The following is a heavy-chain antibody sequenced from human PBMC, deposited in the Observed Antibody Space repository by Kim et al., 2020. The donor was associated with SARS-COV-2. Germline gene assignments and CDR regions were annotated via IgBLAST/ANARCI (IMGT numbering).Heavy chain of an antibody. J-gene: IGHJ4*02. Sequence: AGAMKGRFTIARDNAKKSLYLQMNSLRAEDTAVYYCARTAYDSSGYSDYWGQGTLVTVSS. CDR3: ARTAYDSSGYSDY. V-gene: IGHV3-11*04. D-gene: IGHD3-22*01.